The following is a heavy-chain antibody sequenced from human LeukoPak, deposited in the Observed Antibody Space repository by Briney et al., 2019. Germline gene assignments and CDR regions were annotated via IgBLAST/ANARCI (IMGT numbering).Heavy chain of an antibody. Sequence: GKSLRLSCAASGFTFSDYGMYWVRQAPGKGLEWVSNIWYDGSNKYYLVSLRGRFTISRDNSKNTLYLQINHLRAEDTAVYYCARDLRGGHYDSSGFFGGLDYWGQGTLVTVSS. V-gene: IGHV3-33*01. CDR1: GFTFSDYG. D-gene: IGHD3-22*01. CDR3: ARDLRGGHYDSSGFFGGLDY. CDR2: IWYDGSNK. J-gene: IGHJ4*02.